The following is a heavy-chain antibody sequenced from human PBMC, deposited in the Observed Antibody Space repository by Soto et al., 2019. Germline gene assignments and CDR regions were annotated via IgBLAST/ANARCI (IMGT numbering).Heavy chain of an antibody. Sequence: QVQLVQSGAEVKKPGSSVKVSCKASGGTFSSYAISWVRQAPGQGLEWMGGIIPIFGTANYAQKFQGRVTITADESTSTAYMELSSLRSEDTAVYYCAREGSPPRAMYYYDSSGYYSLGGVDYGMDVWGQGTTVTVSS. J-gene: IGHJ6*02. CDR3: AREGSPPRAMYYYDSSGYYSLGGVDYGMDV. CDR2: IIPIFGTA. V-gene: IGHV1-69*01. CDR1: GGTFSSYA. D-gene: IGHD3-22*01.